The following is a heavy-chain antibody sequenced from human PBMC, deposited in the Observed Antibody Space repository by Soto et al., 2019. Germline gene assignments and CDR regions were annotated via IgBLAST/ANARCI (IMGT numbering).Heavy chain of an antibody. CDR2: MKPNSGHT. V-gene: IGHV1-8*01. CDR1: GDTFTSYD. CDR3: ANGGSTSAFDI. D-gene: IGHD2-2*01. Sequence: QVQLVQSGAEVKKPGASVKVSCKASGDTFTSYDINWVRQATGQGLEWMGWMKPNSGHTGYAQKFEGRVTMTRSTSISTAYMELSSLTSEDTAVYYCANGGSTSAFDIWGQGTMVTVSS. J-gene: IGHJ3*02.